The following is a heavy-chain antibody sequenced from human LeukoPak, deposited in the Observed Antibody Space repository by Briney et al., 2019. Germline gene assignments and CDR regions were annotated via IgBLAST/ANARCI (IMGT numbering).Heavy chain of an antibody. Sequence: GGSLRLSCAASGFTVSNNYMSWVRQAPGKGLEWVSVLYSGGSTYYADSVKGRFTISRDNSKNKLFLQMNSLRAEDTAVYYGARALGSGYPNYYYYYMDVWGKGTTVTVSS. V-gene: IGHV3-53*01. CDR1: GFTVSNNY. J-gene: IGHJ6*03. D-gene: IGHD3-22*01. CDR3: ARALGSGYPNYYYYYMDV. CDR2: LYSGGST.